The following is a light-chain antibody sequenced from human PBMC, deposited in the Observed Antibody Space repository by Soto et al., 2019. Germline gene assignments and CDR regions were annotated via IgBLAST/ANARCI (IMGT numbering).Light chain of an antibody. CDR2: KAS. J-gene: IGKJ5*01. CDR3: QLLNDYPIT. V-gene: IGKV1-5*03. Sequence: DIQMTQSTSTLSASVGDRVTITGRASQSIGSWLAWYQQKPGKAPKLLIYKASTLKSGVPSRFSGSGSGTEFTLTITILQPEDFTTYYCQLLNDYPITFSHGRRLEIK. CDR1: QSIGSW.